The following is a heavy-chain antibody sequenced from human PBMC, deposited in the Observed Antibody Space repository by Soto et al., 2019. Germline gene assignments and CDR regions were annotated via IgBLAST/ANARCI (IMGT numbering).Heavy chain of an antibody. J-gene: IGHJ4*02. D-gene: IGHD6-19*01. CDR1: GFSLSSTRVA. CDR3: AHSVVAGLGYYFDY. CDR2: IYWDDDK. Sequence: QITLKESGPTLVKPTQPLTLTCTFSGFSLSSTRVAVGWIRQPPGKALEWLALIYWDDDKRYSPFLKSRLTITKETPKNQVVLTMTTMEPVDTATYYCAHSVVAGLGYYFDYWGKGTLVTVSS. V-gene: IGHV2-5*02.